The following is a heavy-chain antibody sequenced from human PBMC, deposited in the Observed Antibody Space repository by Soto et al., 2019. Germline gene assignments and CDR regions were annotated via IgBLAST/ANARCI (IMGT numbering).Heavy chain of an antibody. Sequence: AEAMKISWKGAGNSFTSYWIGWVRQIPGKGLEWMGIIYPGDSDTRYSPSFQGQVTISADKSISTAYLQWSSLKASDTAMYYCARFAAAGPNYYYMDVWGKGATGTVSS. CDR1: GNSFTSYW. CDR3: ARFAAAGPNYYYMDV. J-gene: IGHJ6*03. V-gene: IGHV5-51*01. D-gene: IGHD6-13*01. CDR2: IYPGDSDT.